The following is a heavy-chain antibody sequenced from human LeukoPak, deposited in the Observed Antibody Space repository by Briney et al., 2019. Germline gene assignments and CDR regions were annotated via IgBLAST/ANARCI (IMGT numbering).Heavy chain of an antibody. J-gene: IGHJ4*02. CDR3: AKYRGLRYYDD. D-gene: IGHD3-22*01. V-gene: IGHV3-23*01. CDR1: GFTFSSYA. CDR2: ISGSGGGT. Sequence: PGGSLRLSCAASGFTFSSYAMSWVRQAPGKGLEWVSAISGSGGGTYYADYVKGRFTISRDNSKSTLYLQVNSLRAEDTAVYYCAKYRGLRYYDDWGQGTLVTVSS.